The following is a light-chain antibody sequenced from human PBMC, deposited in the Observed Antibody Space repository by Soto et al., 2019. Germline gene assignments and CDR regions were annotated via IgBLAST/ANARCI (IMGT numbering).Light chain of an antibody. J-gene: IGKJ4*01. Sequence: EIVLTQSPATLSVSPGEGATLSCRASQSVSSSLAWYQQKPGQAPRLPIYGASTRATGIPAWFSGSGSGTEFTLTISSLQSEDFAVYYCQQYNNWPLTFGGGTKVDIK. CDR3: QQYNNWPLT. CDR2: GAS. CDR1: QSVSSS. V-gene: IGKV3-15*01.